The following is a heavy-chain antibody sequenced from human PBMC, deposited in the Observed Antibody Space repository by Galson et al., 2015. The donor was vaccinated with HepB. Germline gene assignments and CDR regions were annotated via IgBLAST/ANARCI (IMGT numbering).Heavy chain of an antibody. D-gene: IGHD5-12*01. V-gene: IGHV3-30*18. CDR3: AKDIRGTINSGYDYPYYGMDV. CDR1: AFTLRTPV. J-gene: IGHJ6*02. CDR2: ISYDGSHK. Sequence: PLTLPCAAPAFTLRTPVLHWARQAPRNGLERAAAISYDGSHKYHADPVKGRFAISRDNSKKTLYLQMSSLRAEDTAVYYCAKDIRGTINSGYDYPYYGMDVWGQGTTVTVSS.